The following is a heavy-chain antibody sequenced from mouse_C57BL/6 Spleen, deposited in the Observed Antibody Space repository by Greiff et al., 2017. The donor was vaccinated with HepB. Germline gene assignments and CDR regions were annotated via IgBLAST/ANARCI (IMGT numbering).Heavy chain of an antibody. D-gene: IGHD2-10*02. CDR1: GYTFTSYW. CDR3: ARSWYGNYFDY. CDR2: IYPSDSET. V-gene: IGHV1-61*01. J-gene: IGHJ2*01. Sequence: VQLQQPGAELVRPGSSVKLSCKASGYTFTSYWMDWVKQRPGQGLEWIGNIYPSDSETHYNQKFKDKATLTVDKSSSTAYMQLSSLTSEDSAVYYCARSWYGNYFDYWGQGTTLTVSS.